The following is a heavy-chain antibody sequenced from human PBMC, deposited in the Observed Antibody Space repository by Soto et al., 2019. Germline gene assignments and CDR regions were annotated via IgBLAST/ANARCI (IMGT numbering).Heavy chain of an antibody. J-gene: IGHJ3*02. Sequence: QITLKESGPTVVKPTQTLTLTCTFSGFSLSTSGVGVAWIRQPPGKALEWIGIIYWDDDKRYSPSLRSRVTIAKETSKNQVVLTMTNMDPVDTATYYCAHRHPVYDFTESGKNDAFDIWGQGTVVTVST. D-gene: IGHD3-22*01. V-gene: IGHV2-5*02. CDR1: GFSLSTSGVG. CDR3: AHRHPVYDFTESGKNDAFDI. CDR2: IYWDDDK.